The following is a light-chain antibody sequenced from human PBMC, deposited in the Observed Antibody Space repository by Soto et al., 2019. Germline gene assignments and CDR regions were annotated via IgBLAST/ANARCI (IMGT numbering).Light chain of an antibody. Sequence: EIVMTQSPATLSVSPGERGTLSCRASQSVSSNLAWYQQKPGQAPRLLIYGASTRATGIPARFSGSRSGTEFTLTISSQQSEEFAVYYCQQYNNWPWTFGQGTKVEIK. CDR3: QQYNNWPWT. CDR2: GAS. CDR1: QSVSSN. J-gene: IGKJ1*01. V-gene: IGKV3-15*01.